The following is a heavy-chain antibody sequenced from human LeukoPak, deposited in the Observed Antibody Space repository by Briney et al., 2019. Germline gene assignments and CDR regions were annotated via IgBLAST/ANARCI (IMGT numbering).Heavy chain of an antibody. D-gene: IGHD4-11*01. CDR3: ARLMGGVTTYDY. CDR1: GFTFSSYR. Sequence: GGSLRLYCVASGFTFSSYRMSWVRQAPGKGLEWVASITPDGSEDHSMDSVKGRFTISRDKADNSLYMQMNSLRAEDTAVYFCARLMGGVTTYDYWGQGTLVTVSS. J-gene: IGHJ4*02. V-gene: IGHV3-7*01. CDR2: ITPDGSED.